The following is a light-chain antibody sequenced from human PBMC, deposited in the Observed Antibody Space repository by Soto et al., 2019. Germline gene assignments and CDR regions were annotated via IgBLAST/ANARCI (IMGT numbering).Light chain of an antibody. J-gene: IGKJ2*01. CDR1: QSVSSSY. CDR2: GAS. CDR3: QQYGSSLPYT. V-gene: IGKV3-20*01. Sequence: EIVLTQSPGTLSLSPGERATLSCRASQSVSSSYLAWYQQKTGQAPRLLIYGASSRATSIPDRFSGSGSGTDFTLTISRLEPEDFAVYYCQQYGSSLPYTFGQGTKLEIK.